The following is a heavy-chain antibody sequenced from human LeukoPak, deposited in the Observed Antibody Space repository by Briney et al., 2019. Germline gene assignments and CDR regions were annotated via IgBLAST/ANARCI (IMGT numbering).Heavy chain of an antibody. Sequence: GASVKVSCKASGGTFSSYAISWVRQAPGQGLEWMGGIIPIFGTANYAQKFQGRVTITTDESTSTAYMELSSLRSEDTAVYYCAREFLGYCSSTSCYILDYWGQGTLVTVSS. V-gene: IGHV1-69*05. CDR1: GGTFSSYA. J-gene: IGHJ4*02. CDR2: IIPIFGTA. CDR3: AREFLGYCSSTSCYILDY. D-gene: IGHD2-2*02.